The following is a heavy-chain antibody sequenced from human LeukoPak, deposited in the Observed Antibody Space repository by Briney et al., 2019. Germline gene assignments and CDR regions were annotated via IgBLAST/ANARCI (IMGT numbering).Heavy chain of an antibody. J-gene: IGHJ4*02. CDR1: GFTFSDYY. D-gene: IGHD5-12*01. V-gene: IGHV3-11*01. Sequence: GGSLRLSCAASGFTFSDYYMSWIRQAPGKGLEWVSYISSSGSTIYYADSVKGRFTISGDNAKNSLYLQMNSLGAEDTALYYCARGGYKYAWDYWGQGTLVTVSS. CDR3: ARGGYKYAWDY. CDR2: ISSSGSTI.